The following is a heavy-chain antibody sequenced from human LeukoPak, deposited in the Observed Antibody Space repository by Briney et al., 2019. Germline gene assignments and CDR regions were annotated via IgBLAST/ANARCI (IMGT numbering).Heavy chain of an antibody. Sequence: GGSLRLSCAASGFTFSSYAMTWVRQAPGKGLEWVSVISSSGDTTYYADSVKGRFTISRDNSKNTLYLQMNSLKAEDTAVYYCAKSRSYYDGSGSYSVLYGMDVWGQGTPVTVFS. CDR2: ISSSGDTT. D-gene: IGHD3-10*01. CDR3: AKSRSYYDGSGSYSVLYGMDV. CDR1: GFTFSSYA. V-gene: IGHV3-23*01. J-gene: IGHJ6*02.